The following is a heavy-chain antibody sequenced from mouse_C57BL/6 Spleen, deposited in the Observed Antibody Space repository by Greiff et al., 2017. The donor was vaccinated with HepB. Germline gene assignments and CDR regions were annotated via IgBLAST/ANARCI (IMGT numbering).Heavy chain of an antibody. CDR3: ARSSLPYDSHYWAMDY. Sequence: QVQLQQSGAELVKPGASVKISCKASGYAFSSYWMNWVKQRPGKGLEWIGQIYPGDGDTNYNGKFKGKATLTADKSSSTAYMQLSSLTSEDSAVYFCARSSLPYDSHYWAMDYWGQGTSVTVSS. CDR1: GYAFSSYW. D-gene: IGHD2-4*01. CDR2: IYPGDGDT. V-gene: IGHV1-80*01. J-gene: IGHJ4*01.